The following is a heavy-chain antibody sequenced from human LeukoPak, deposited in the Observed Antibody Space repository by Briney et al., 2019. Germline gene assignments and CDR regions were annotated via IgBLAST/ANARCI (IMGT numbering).Heavy chain of an antibody. D-gene: IGHD6-19*01. Sequence: SETLSLTCTVSGGSISSGSYYWSWLRQPAGKGLEWIGRIYTSGSTNYNPSLKSRVTISVDTSKNQFSLKLSSVTAADTAVYYCTRNQWVEYYFDTWGQGTLVTVSS. CDR3: TRNQWVEYYFDT. CDR1: GGSISSGSYY. V-gene: IGHV4-61*02. CDR2: IYTSGST. J-gene: IGHJ4*02.